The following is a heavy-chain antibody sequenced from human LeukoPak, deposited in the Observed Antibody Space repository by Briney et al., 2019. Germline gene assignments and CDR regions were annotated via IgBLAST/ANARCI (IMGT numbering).Heavy chain of an antibody. D-gene: IGHD3-9*01. CDR1: GYTFTSYG. CDR2: ISAYNDNT. V-gene: IGHV1-18*01. CDR3: ARFHYDILTGYSYFDY. Sequence: GASVKVSCKASGYTFTSYGISWVRQAPGQGLEWMGWISAYNDNTNYAQKLQGRVTMTTDTSTSTAYMELRSLRSDDTAVYYWARFHYDILTGYSYFDYWGQGTLVTVSS. J-gene: IGHJ4*02.